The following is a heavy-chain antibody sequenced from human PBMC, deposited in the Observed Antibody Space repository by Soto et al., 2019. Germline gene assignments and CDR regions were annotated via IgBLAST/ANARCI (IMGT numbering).Heavy chain of an antibody. J-gene: IGHJ4*02. V-gene: IGHV3-48*03. CDR3: AKNFIPLSPDLYFDS. Sequence: PGGSLRLSCAASRFTFSTYEMHWVRQAPGKGLEWVSCISSSGSSVYYADSVKGRFTISRDNYKNTLHLQMDSLRAEDTAVYYCAKNFIPLSPDLYFDSWGQGTLVTVSS. CDR1: RFTFSTYE. D-gene: IGHD3-16*01. CDR2: ISSSGSSV.